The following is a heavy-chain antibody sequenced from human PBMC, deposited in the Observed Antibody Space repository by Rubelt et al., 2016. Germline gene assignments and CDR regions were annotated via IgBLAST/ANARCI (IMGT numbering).Heavy chain of an antibody. D-gene: IGHD3-10*01. CDR2: IYYSGST. CDR1: GGSISSSSYY. CDR3: AAGNGGGFGGDYGMGV. V-gene: IGHV4-39*07. Sequence: QLQLQESGPGLVKPSETLSLTCTVSGGSISSSSYYWGWIRQPPGKGLEWIGSIYYSGSTYYNPSLKSRVTISGDTSKNQVSLKLRTVTAAATAVEYCAAGNGGGFGGDYGMGVWGQGTTVTVSS. J-gene: IGHJ6*02.